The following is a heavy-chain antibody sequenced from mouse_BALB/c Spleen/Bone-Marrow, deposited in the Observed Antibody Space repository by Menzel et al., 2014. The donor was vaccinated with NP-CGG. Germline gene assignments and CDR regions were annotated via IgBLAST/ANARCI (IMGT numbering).Heavy chain of an antibody. V-gene: IGHV14-3*02. CDR2: IDPASGNT. D-gene: IGHD2-3*01. CDR1: GFNTKDTY. Sequence: EVNLVESGAELVKPGASVKLSCTASGFNTKDTYMHWVKQRPEQGLEWIGRIDPASGNTKYDPKFQGKATITADTSSNTAYLQLSSLTSEDTAVYYCARRDDGYYTYWGQGTLVTVSA. CDR3: ARRDDGYYTY. J-gene: IGHJ3*01.